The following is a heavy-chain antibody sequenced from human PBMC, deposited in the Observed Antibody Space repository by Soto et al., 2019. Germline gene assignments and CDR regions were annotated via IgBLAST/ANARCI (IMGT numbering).Heavy chain of an antibody. Sequence: ASVKVSCKASGHSFTDYHIHWVRQAPGQGLEWLGRINPKSGGASTAQKFQGWVTMTTDTSISTASMELTRLTSDDTAIYYCARGDSTDCSNGVCSFFYNHDMDVWGQGTTVTVSS. CDR2: INPKSGGA. CDR3: ARGDSTDCSNGVCSFFYNHDMDV. V-gene: IGHV1-2*04. CDR1: GHSFTDYH. D-gene: IGHD2-8*01. J-gene: IGHJ6*02.